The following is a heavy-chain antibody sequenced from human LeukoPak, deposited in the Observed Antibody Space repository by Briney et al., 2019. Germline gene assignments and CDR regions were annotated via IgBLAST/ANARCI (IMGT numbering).Heavy chain of an antibody. D-gene: IGHD1-1*01. CDR1: EFTFSTYS. V-gene: IGHV3-48*01. CDR3: ARSRLGGRGAFDI. CDR2: VSTSSSTI. J-gene: IGHJ3*02. Sequence: GGSLRLSCVASEFTFSTYSMNWVRQAPGKGLEWVSYVSTSSSTIYCADSVKGRFIISRDNANTSLFLEMNSLRAEDTAVYYCARSRLGGRGAFDIWGQGTVVTVSS.